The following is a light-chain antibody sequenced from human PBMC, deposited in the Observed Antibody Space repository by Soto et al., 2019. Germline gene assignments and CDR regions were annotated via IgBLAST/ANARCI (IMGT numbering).Light chain of an antibody. V-gene: IGLV2-14*01. CDR1: SSDIGAYDY. J-gene: IGLJ2*01. Sequence: QSVLTQPASVSGSPGQSITISCTGTSSDIGAYDYVSWFQQYPGKAPTLLIYEVTFRPSGVSSRFSGSKSGNTASLTISGLQTEDEADYDCGSYASATLIFGGGTKVTVL. CDR3: GSYASATLI. CDR2: EVT.